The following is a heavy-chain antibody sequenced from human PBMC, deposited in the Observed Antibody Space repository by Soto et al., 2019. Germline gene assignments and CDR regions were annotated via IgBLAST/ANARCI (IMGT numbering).Heavy chain of an antibody. CDR2: ISYDGSNK. CDR1: GFTFSSYG. D-gene: IGHD1-26*01. Sequence: PGGSLRLSCAASGFTFSSYGMHWVRQAPGKGLEWVPVISYDGSNKYYADSVKGRFTISRDNSKNTLYLQMNSLRAEDTAVYYCAKDREALLMDVWGQGTTVTVYS. V-gene: IGHV3-30*18. J-gene: IGHJ6*02. CDR3: AKDREALLMDV.